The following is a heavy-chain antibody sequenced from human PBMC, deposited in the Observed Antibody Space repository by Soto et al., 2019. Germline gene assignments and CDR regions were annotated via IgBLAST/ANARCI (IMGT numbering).Heavy chain of an antibody. Sequence: SVKVSCKASGGTFSSYAISWVRQAPGQGLEWMGGIIPIFGTANYAQKFQGRVTITADESTSTAYMELSSLRSEDTAVYYCAKDIIGYYRPFDYWGQGTLVTVSS. CDR2: IIPIFGTA. CDR3: AKDIIGYYRPFDY. J-gene: IGHJ4*02. V-gene: IGHV1-69*13. D-gene: IGHD3-22*01. CDR1: GGTFSSYA.